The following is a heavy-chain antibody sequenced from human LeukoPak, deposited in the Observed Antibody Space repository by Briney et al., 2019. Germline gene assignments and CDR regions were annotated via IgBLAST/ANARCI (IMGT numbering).Heavy chain of an antibody. D-gene: IGHD2-15*01. Sequence: PGRSLRLSCAASGFTFSSYAMHWVRQAPGKGLEWVAVISYDGSNKYYADSVKGRFTISRDNSRNTLFLQMNSLRVEDTAVYYCATDRATQYFDYWGQGTLVSVPS. CDR2: ISYDGSNK. CDR3: ATDRATQYFDY. V-gene: IGHV3-30-3*01. J-gene: IGHJ4*02. CDR1: GFTFSSYA.